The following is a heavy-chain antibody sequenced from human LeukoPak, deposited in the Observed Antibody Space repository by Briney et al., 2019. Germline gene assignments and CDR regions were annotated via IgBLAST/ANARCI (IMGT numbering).Heavy chain of an antibody. Sequence: GTLSLTCAVSGGSISSSNWWSWVRQAPGKGLEWVSSISSSSSYIYYADSVKGRFTISRDNAKNSLYLQMNSLRAEDTAVYYCARDRAATHGAFDIWGQGTMVTVSS. CDR3: ARDRAATHGAFDI. V-gene: IGHV3-21*01. D-gene: IGHD6-25*01. CDR2: ISSSSSYI. CDR1: GGSISSSN. J-gene: IGHJ3*02.